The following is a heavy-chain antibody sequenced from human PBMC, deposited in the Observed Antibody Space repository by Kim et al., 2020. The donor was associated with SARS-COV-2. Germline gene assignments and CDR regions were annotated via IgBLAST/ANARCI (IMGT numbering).Heavy chain of an antibody. CDR2: ITYDGSNK. D-gene: IGHD1-26*01. Sequence: GGSLRLSCAASGFTFTSGMHWVRQAPGKGLEWVAVITYDGSNKYYADSVKGRFTISRDNDKKSLFLQMNSLRVDDTAVYYCAKDAPGGGLLTFSWYFDLWGRGSLVTVSS. CDR3: AKDAPGGGLLTFSWYFDL. V-gene: IGHV3-30*18. CDR1: GFTFTSG. J-gene: IGHJ2*01.